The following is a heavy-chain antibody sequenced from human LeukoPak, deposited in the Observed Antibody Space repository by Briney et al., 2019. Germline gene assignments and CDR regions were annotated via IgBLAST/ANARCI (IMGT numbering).Heavy chain of an antibody. J-gene: IGHJ4*02. Sequence: PGGSLRLSCAASGFTFSSYSMKWVRQAPGKGLEWVSSISSSSSYIYYADSVKGRFTISRDNAKNSLYLQMNSLRAEDTAVYYCAREGHRIAAAGANDYWGQGTLVTVSS. V-gene: IGHV3-21*01. D-gene: IGHD6-13*01. CDR2: ISSSSSYI. CDR3: AREGHRIAAAGANDY. CDR1: GFTFSSYS.